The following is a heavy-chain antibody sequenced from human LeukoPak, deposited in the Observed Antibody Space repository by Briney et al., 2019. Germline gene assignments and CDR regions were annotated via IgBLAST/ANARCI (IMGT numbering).Heavy chain of an antibody. V-gene: IGHV4-61*10. Sequence: SETLSLTCTVSGGSVSSDNDYWSWIRQPAGKGLEWIGRIYGSGSTNYNPSLKTRVTISVDTSKNQFSLKLSSVTAADTAVYYCARGSGYYYYYMDVWGKGTTVTVSS. CDR3: ARGSGYYYYYMDV. CDR1: GGSVSSDNDY. J-gene: IGHJ6*03. D-gene: IGHD2-15*01. CDR2: IYGSGST.